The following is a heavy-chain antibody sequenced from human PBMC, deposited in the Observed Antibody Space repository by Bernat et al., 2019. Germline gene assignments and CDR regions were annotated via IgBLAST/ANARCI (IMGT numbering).Heavy chain of an antibody. Sequence: QLQLQESGPGLVKPSETLSLTCTVSGGSISSSSYYWGWIRQPPWKGLVWIGSINYSGSTYYHPSLKSRVTISVDTSKNQFSLKLSSVTAADTAVYYCARHRVDVDWLLLPFDYWGQGTLVTVSS. D-gene: IGHD3-9*01. CDR1: GGSISSSSYY. CDR2: INYSGST. V-gene: IGHV4-39*01. CDR3: ARHRVDVDWLLLPFDY. J-gene: IGHJ4*02.